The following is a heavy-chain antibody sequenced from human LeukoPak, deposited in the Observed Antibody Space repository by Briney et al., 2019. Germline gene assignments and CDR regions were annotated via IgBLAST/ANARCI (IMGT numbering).Heavy chain of an antibody. J-gene: IGHJ4*02. CDR2: ISSSSSYI. Sequence: PGGSLRLSCAASGFTFSSYAMSWVRQAPGKGLEWVSSISSSSSYIYYADSVKGRFTISRDNAKNSLYLQMNSLKTEDTAVYYCTTGSLEWFGEYPFDYWGQGTLVTVSS. D-gene: IGHD3-10*01. CDR1: GFTFSSYA. CDR3: TTGSLEWFGEYPFDY. V-gene: IGHV3-21*03.